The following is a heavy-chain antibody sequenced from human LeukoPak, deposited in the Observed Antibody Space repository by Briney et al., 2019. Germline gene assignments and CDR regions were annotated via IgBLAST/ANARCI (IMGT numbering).Heavy chain of an antibody. D-gene: IGHD6-19*01. CDR2: IWYDGSNK. J-gene: IGHJ4*02. CDR3: ARDPGHSGWYGDY. V-gene: IGHV3-33*01. CDR1: GFTFSNYV. Sequence: PGGSLRLSCAASGFTFSNYVMHWVRQAPGKGLEWVSIIWYDGSNKYYADSVKGRFTISKDNSKNTLYLQMNSLRAEDTAIYYCARDPGHSGWYGDYWGQGTLVTVSS.